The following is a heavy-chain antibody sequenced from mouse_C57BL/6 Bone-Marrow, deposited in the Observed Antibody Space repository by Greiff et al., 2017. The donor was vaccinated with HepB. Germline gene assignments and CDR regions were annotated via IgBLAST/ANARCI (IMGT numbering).Heavy chain of an antibody. V-gene: IGHV5-17*01. CDR1: GFTFSDYG. D-gene: IGHD1-1*01. CDR2: ISSGSSTI. CDR3: ARRYGSTVDY. J-gene: IGHJ2*01. Sequence: DVKLVESGGGLVKPGGSLKLSCAASGFTFSDYGMHWVRQAPEKGLEWVAYISSGSSTIYYADTVKGRFTISRDNAKNTLFLQMTSLRSEDTAMYYCARRYGSTVDYWGQGTTLTVSS.